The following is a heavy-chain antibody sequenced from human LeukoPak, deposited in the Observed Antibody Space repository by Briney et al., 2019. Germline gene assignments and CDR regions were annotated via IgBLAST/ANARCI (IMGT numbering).Heavy chain of an antibody. J-gene: IGHJ4*02. D-gene: IGHD1-26*01. Sequence: GGSLRLSCAASRFTFNNYAMSWVRQAPGKGLEWVSSISYTGTYIYYADSVKGRFTISRDNAQNSLYLQMNSLRAEDTAIYYCVRDRGTYRPIDYWGQGTLVTVSS. CDR3: VRDRGTYRPIDY. CDR1: RFTFNNYA. CDR2: ISYTGTYI. V-gene: IGHV3-21*04.